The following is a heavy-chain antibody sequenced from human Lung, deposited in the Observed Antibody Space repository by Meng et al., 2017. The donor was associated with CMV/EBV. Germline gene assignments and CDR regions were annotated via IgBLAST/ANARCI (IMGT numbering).Heavy chain of an antibody. CDR2: IWYDGKTK. CDR1: GFTFSNYG. Sequence: GGSLRLSCAASGFTFSNYGMHWVRQAPGKELEWVAVIWYDGKTKYYADSVKGRFSISRDNSKYTLYLQMNSLRADDTAVYYCAKDDYRTPPTDASDIWGQGTMVTVSS. J-gene: IGHJ3*02. CDR3: AKDDYRTPPTDASDI. D-gene: IGHD4/OR15-4a*01. V-gene: IGHV3-33*06.